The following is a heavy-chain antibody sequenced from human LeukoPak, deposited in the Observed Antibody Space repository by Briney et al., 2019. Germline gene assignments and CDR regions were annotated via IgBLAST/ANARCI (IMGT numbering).Heavy chain of an antibody. CDR2: MYHDGRT. D-gene: IGHD1-14*01. CDR3: ASDHKSITMRKGQYFDY. J-gene: IGHJ4*02. Sequence: PSETLSLTCTVSGGSINSGTYYWGWIRQPQGQGLEWIASMYHDGRTSYNPSLESRVTISIDTSTNQFSLKLSSVTAADTAVYYCASDHKSITMRKGQYFDYWGQGVLVTVSS. CDR1: GGSINSGTYY. V-gene: IGHV4-39*01.